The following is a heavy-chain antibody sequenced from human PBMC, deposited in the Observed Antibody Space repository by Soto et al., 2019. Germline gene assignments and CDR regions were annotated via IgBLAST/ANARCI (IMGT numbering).Heavy chain of an antibody. CDR2: IYYSGST. CDR1: GGSISSYY. D-gene: IGHD1-1*01. Sequence: SETLSLTCTVSGGSISSYYWSWIRQPPGKGLEWIGYIYYSGSTNYNPSLKSRVTISVDTSKNQFSLKLSSVTAADTAVYYCARDRNWIFDYWGQGTLVTVSS. J-gene: IGHJ4*02. CDR3: ARDRNWIFDY. V-gene: IGHV4-59*01.